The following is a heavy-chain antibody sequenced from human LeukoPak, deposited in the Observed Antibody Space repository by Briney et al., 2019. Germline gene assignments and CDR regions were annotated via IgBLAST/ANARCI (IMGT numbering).Heavy chain of an antibody. CDR3: ARAHCSGGSCYPFDY. V-gene: IGHV3-21*01. CDR1: GFTFSSYY. CDR2: ISSSSSYI. J-gene: IGHJ4*02. D-gene: IGHD2-15*01. Sequence: GGSLRLSCAASGFTFSSYYMNWVRQAPGKGLEWVSSISSSSSYIYYADSVKGRFTISRDTAKNSLYLQMNSLRAEDTAVYYCARAHCSGGSCYPFDYWGQGTLVTVSS.